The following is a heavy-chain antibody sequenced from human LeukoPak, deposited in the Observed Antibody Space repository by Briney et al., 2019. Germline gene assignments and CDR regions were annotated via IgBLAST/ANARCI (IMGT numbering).Heavy chain of an antibody. D-gene: IGHD3-10*01. CDR2: ITGSGHTT. CDR1: GFTFSSYA. J-gene: IGHJ4*02. Sequence: GGSLRLSCAASGFTFSSYAMSWVRQAPGKGLEWVSCITGSGHTTYYADSVKGRFTISRDNSKNTLYLQMNSLRAEDTAIYYCAKGSGTYYNVPFDYWGQGTLVTVCS. CDR3: AKGSGTYYNVPFDY. V-gene: IGHV3-23*01.